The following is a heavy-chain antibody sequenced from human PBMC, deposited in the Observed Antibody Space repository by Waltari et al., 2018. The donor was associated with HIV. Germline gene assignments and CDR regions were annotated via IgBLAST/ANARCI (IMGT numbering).Heavy chain of an antibody. D-gene: IGHD3-16*01. Sequence: QVQLQQSGPGLVKPSQTLSLTCAISGDSVSGNSGAWKWIRQSPSRGLEWLGRTYDNTKWYNYYALSVKSRISINPDTSKNQVSLQLNSVTPEDTAVYYCARLYWGNKAFDIWGQGTMVTVSS. J-gene: IGHJ3*02. CDR2: TYDNTKWYN. CDR3: ARLYWGNKAFDI. V-gene: IGHV6-1*01. CDR1: GDSVSGNSGA.